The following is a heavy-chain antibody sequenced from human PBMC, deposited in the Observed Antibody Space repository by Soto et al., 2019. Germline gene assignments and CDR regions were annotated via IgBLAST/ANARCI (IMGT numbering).Heavy chain of an antibody. Sequence: GESLKISCKTSGYSFISYWVAWVRQKPGKGLEWMGTFYPGDSTSTYSPSFQGQVTISVDKSISTAYLHLSSLKASDTAMYYCARLGYCTNGVCPNWFDPWGQGTLVTVSS. D-gene: IGHD2-8*01. J-gene: IGHJ5*02. CDR2: FYPGDSTS. CDR1: GYSFISYW. CDR3: ARLGYCTNGVCPNWFDP. V-gene: IGHV5-51*01.